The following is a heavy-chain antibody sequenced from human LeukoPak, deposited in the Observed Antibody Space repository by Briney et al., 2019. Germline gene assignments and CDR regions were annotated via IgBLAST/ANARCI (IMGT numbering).Heavy chain of an antibody. Sequence: PSETLSLTCTVSGGSISSSSYYWRWIRQPPGKGLEWNGSICYSGSTYYNPSLKSRVTISADTSKNQFSLKLYSVTAADTSVYYCATRKLGNDYWGQGTLVTVSS. J-gene: IGHJ4*02. CDR1: GGSISSSSYY. CDR3: ATRKLGNDY. CDR2: ICYSGST. V-gene: IGHV4-39*07. D-gene: IGHD7-27*01.